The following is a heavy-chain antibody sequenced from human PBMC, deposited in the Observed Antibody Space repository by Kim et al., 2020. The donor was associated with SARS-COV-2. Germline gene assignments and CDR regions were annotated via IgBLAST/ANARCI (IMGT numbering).Heavy chain of an antibody. J-gene: IGHJ4*02. CDR2: IWYDGSNK. Sequence: GGSLRLSCAASGFTFSSYGMHWVRQAPGKGLEWVAVIWYDGSNKYYADSVKGRFTISRDNSKNTLYLQMNSLGAEDTAVYYCARDYEDYLLDYWGQGTLVTVSS. V-gene: IGHV3-33*08. D-gene: IGHD3-16*01. CDR3: ARDYEDYLLDY. CDR1: GFTFSSYG.